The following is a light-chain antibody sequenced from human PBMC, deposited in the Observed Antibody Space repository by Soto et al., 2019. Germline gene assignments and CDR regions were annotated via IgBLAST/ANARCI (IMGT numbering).Light chain of an antibody. CDR3: PQRSKWPRT. Sequence: EIVLTQSPATVSLSPGERATLSCRASQSVGSSLARFQHKPGQAPRLLIYDASNRATGIPARFSGSGSGTDFTLTISSLDPEDFAVYYCPQRSKWPRTFGQGTKLEIK. V-gene: IGKV3-11*01. CDR1: QSVGSS. CDR2: DAS. J-gene: IGKJ2*01.